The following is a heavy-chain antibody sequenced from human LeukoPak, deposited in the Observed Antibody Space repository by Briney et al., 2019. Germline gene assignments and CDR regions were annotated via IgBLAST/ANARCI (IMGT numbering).Heavy chain of an antibody. V-gene: IGHV3-30*18. J-gene: IGHJ4*02. Sequence: PGGSLRLSCAASGFTFSSYSMNWVRQAPGKGLEWVAVISYDGSNKYYADSVKGRFTISRDNSKNTLYLQMNSLRAEDTAVYYCAKERRYSSSWTPKGSTDLDYWGQGTLVTVPS. CDR1: GFTFSSYS. D-gene: IGHD6-13*01. CDR2: ISYDGSNK. CDR3: AKERRYSSSWTPKGSTDLDY.